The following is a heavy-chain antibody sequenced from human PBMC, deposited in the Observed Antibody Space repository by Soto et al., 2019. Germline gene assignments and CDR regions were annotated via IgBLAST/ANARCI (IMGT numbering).Heavy chain of an antibody. CDR3: AKGGYTFGFLFDS. CDR2: INPNSGGT. J-gene: IGHJ4*02. V-gene: IGHV1-2*04. Sequence: ASVNVSCKASGYTFTGYYMHWVRQAPGQGLEWMGWINPNSGGTNYAQKFQGWVTMTRDTSISTAYMELSRLRSDDTAVYYCAKGGYTFGFLFDSWSQGTLVTVSS. CDR1: GYTFTGYY. D-gene: IGHD5-18*01.